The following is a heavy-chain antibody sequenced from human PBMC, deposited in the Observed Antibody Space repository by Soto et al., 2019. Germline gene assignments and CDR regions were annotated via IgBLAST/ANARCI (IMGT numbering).Heavy chain of an antibody. CDR3: ARDYSGYDPALNRFDP. CDR2: ISPVIGTT. CDR1: GDIFDNYA. Sequence: SVKVSCKASGDIFDNYAISWVRQAPGQGLEWLGGISPVIGTTHYAQIFQGRPTITADRSTMTTYMELSGLKSEDTAIYFCARDYSGYDPALNRFDPWGQGTLVTVSS. D-gene: IGHD5-12*01. V-gene: IGHV1-69*06. J-gene: IGHJ5*02.